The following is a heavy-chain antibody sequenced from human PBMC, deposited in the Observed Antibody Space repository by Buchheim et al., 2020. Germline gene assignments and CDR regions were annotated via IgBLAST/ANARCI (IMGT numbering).Heavy chain of an antibody. CDR2: IIPIFGTA. CDR3: ARERVHGPPGPPGKGWFDP. D-gene: IGHD1-26*01. Sequence: QVQLVQSGAEVKKPGASVKVSCKASGGTFSSYAISWVRQAPGQGLEWMGGIIPIFGTANYAQKFQGRVTITADESTSTAYMELSSLRSEDTAVYYCARERVHGPPGPPGKGWFDPWGQGTL. J-gene: IGHJ5*02. V-gene: IGHV1-69*01. CDR1: GGTFSSYA.